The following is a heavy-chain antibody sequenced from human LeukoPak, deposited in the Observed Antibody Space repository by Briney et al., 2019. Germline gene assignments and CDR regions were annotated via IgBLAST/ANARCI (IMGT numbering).Heavy chain of an antibody. CDR3: ARDVSSSWIYYYYMDV. J-gene: IGHJ6*03. CDR1: GYTFTSYG. CDR2: ISAYNGNT. D-gene: IGHD6-13*01. Sequence: ASVKVSCKASGYTFTSYGISWVRQAPGQGLEWMGWISAYNGNTNYAQKLQGRVTMTTDTSTSTAYMELRSLRSDDTAVYYCARDVSSSWIYYYYMDVWGKGTTVTISS. V-gene: IGHV1-18*01.